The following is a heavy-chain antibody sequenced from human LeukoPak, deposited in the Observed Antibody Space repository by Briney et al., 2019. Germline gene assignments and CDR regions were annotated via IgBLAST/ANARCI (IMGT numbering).Heavy chain of an antibody. Sequence: GGCLRLSCAASGFNFGIYGMHWVRQAPGKGLEWVAVMWDDGTNENYVDSVKGRFTISRDNGKKTLYLQMNSLRAEDTAVYYCARDLSTLAGPLDYWGQGTLVTVSS. D-gene: IGHD3-16*01. CDR2: MWDDGTNE. J-gene: IGHJ4*02. CDR1: GFNFGIYG. CDR3: ARDLSTLAGPLDY. V-gene: IGHV3-33*01.